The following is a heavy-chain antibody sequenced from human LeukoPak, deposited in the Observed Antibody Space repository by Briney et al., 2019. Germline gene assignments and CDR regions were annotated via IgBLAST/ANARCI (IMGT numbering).Heavy chain of an antibody. Sequence: ASVKVSCKASGYTFTNNDINWARQATGQGLEWMGWMNPNSGNTGYAQKFQGRVTMTRNTSISTAYMELSNLRSEDTAVYYCARGLGNDGIFDYWGQGTLVTDSS. J-gene: IGHJ4*02. D-gene: IGHD1-1*01. V-gene: IGHV1-8*01. CDR3: ARGLGNDGIFDY. CDR2: MNPNSGNT. CDR1: GYTFTNND.